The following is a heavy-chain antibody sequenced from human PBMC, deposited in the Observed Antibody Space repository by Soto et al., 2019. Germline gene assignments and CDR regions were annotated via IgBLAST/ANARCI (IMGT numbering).Heavy chain of an antibody. V-gene: IGHV1-69*06. J-gene: IGHJ5*02. CDR1: GGTFNSFS. CDR3: TRRGRQSANWFDP. Sequence: QAQLVQSGAEVKTPGSSVKVSCKASGGTFNSFSIDWVRQAPGQGLEWMGGIIPMSGRPNYAQRFQGRVTFSADKSTNTVYMEVYSLTYEDTAVYYCTRRGRQSANWFDPWGQGTLVTVSS. CDR2: IIPMSGRP.